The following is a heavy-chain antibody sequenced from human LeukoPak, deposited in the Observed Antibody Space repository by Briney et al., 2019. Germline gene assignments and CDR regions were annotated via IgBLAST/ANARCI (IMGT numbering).Heavy chain of an antibody. CDR2: MNPNSGNT. CDR1: GYTFTSYD. V-gene: IGHV1-8*01. CDR3: ATHYYGSGSYYQPTDY. J-gene: IGHJ4*02. Sequence: ASVKVSCKASGYTFTSYDINWVRQATGQGLEWMGWMNPNSGNTGYAQKFQGRVTMTRNTSISAAYMELSSLRSEGTAVYYCATHYYGSGSYYQPTDYWGQGTLVTVSS. D-gene: IGHD3-10*01.